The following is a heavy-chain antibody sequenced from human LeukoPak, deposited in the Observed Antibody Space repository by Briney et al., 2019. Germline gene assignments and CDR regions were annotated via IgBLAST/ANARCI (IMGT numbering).Heavy chain of an antibody. CDR1: GFTFSSYS. D-gene: IGHD3-10*01. Sequence: GGSLRLSCAASGFTFSSYSRNWVRQAPGKGLEWVSSISSSSSYIYYADSVKGRFTISRDNSKNTLYLQMNSLRAEDTAVYYCAKARTMVRGGNWFDPWGQGTLVTVSS. J-gene: IGHJ5*02. CDR3: AKARTMVRGGNWFDP. V-gene: IGHV3-21*04. CDR2: ISSSSSYI.